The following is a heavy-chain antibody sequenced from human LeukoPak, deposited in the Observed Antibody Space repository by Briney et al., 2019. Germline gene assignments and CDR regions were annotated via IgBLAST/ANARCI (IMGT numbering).Heavy chain of an antibody. Sequence: PGGSLRLSCAASGFTFSCFGMHWVRPAPGKGLVWVAVISYDGSNKYYADSVKGRFIIYRDNSKTTLCLQMNSLRAEDTAVYYCAKILRMIVVEQIDQWGQGTLVTVSS. J-gene: IGHJ4*02. CDR3: AKILRMIVVEQIDQ. CDR1: GFTFSCFG. D-gene: IGHD3-22*01. V-gene: IGHV3-30*18. CDR2: ISYDGSNK.